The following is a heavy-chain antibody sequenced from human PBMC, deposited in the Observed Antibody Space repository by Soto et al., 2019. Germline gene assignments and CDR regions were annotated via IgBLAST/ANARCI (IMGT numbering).Heavy chain of an antibody. CDR1: GFTFSSYA. V-gene: IGHV3-30*18. Sequence: XXSLRLACAASGFTFSSYAMRWVPQAPGKGLEWVAVISDDGSNKYYADSVKGRFTISRDNSKNTLYLQMNSLRAEDTAVYYCAKPGSYGDYVSLDYWGQGTLVTVSS. J-gene: IGHJ4*02. D-gene: IGHD4-17*01. CDR3: AKPGSYGDYVSLDY. CDR2: ISDDGSNK.